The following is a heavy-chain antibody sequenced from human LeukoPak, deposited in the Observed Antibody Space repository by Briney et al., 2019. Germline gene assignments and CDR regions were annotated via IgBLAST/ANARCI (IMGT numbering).Heavy chain of an antibody. D-gene: IGHD6-13*01. Sequence: SETLSLTCTVSGGSISSGGYYWSWIRQHPGKGLEWIGYIYYSGSTYYNPSLKSRVTISVDTSKNQFSLMLSSVTAADTAVYYCARELAAAVPAFDSWGQGTLGTVSS. CDR3: ARELAAAVPAFDS. V-gene: IGHV4-31*03. CDR2: IYYSGST. CDR1: GGSISSGGYY. J-gene: IGHJ4*02.